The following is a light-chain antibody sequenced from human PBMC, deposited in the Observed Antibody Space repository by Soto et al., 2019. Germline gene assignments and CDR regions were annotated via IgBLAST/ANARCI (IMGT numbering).Light chain of an antibody. CDR1: QSIWSSSNNKER. CDR3: QQYYSTPLT. CDR2: WAS. Sequence: DIVLTQSPDSLAVSLGERATINCKSSQSIWSSSNNKERLAWYQQKPGQPPNLLIYWASTRESGVPDRFGGSGSGTDFTLTISSLQAEDVAVYYCQQYYSTPLTFGQGTRLEIK. J-gene: IGKJ5*01. V-gene: IGKV4-1*01.